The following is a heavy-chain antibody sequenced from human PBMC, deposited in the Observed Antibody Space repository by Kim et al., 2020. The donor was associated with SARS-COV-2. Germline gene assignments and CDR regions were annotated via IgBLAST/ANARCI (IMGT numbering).Heavy chain of an antibody. CDR1: GFTFSSYA. J-gene: IGHJ3*02. V-gene: IGHV3-23*01. CDR3: AKDYYGSGSYDLRGAFDI. CDR2: ISGSGGST. D-gene: IGHD3-10*01. Sequence: GGSLRLSCAASGFTFSSYAMSWVRQAPGKGLEWVSAISGSGGSTYYADSVKGRFTISRDNSKNTLYLQMNSLRAEDTAVYYCAKDYYGSGSYDLRGAFDIWGQGTMVTVSS.